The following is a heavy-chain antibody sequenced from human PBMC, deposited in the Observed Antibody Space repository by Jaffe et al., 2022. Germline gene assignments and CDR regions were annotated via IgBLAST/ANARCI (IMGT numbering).Heavy chain of an antibody. Sequence: QVQLQESGPGLVKPSETLSLTCTVSGGSISSYYWSWIRQPPGKGLEWIGYIYYSGSTNYNPSLKSRVTISVDTSKNQFSLKLSSVTAADTAVYYCAREGVGCTGGVCLYYFDYWGQGTLVTVSS. D-gene: IGHD2-8*02. J-gene: IGHJ4*02. CDR1: GGSISSYY. CDR2: IYYSGST. V-gene: IGHV4-59*01. CDR3: AREGVGCTGGVCLYYFDY.